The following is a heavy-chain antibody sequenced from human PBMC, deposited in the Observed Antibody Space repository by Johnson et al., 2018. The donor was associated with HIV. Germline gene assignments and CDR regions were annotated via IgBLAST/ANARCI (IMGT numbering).Heavy chain of an antibody. Sequence: VESGGGVVQPGKSLTLSCAASGFSFDDYGMHWVRQAPGKGLEWVSGISWNSGSMGYADSVKGRFTISRDNAKNSLYLQMNSLRAEDTALYYCARDAYNSDACDIWGQGTMVTVSS. CDR3: ARDAYNSDACDI. V-gene: IGHV3-9*01. CDR1: GFSFDDYG. D-gene: IGHD5-24*01. CDR2: ISWNSGSM. J-gene: IGHJ3*02.